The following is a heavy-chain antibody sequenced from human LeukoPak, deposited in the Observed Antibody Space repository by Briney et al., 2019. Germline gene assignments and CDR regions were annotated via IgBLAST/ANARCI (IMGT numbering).Heavy chain of an antibody. CDR1: GGTFSSYA. CDR2: INPNSGGT. V-gene: IGHV1-2*02. J-gene: IGHJ4*02. CDR3: ARGNIAAAASANDY. Sequence: GASVKVSCKAYGGTFSSYAISWVRQAPGQRLEWMGWINPNSGGTNYAQKFQGRVTMTRDTSISTAYMELSRLRSDDTAVYYCARGNIAAAASANDYRGQGTLVTVSS. D-gene: IGHD6-13*01.